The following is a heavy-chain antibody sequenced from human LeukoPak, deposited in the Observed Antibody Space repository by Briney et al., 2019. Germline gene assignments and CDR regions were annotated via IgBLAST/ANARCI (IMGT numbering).Heavy chain of an antibody. Sequence: GGSLRLSCAASGFTFSNAWMSWVRQAPGKGLEWVGRIKGKADDGSTDCAAHVKGRFTISSDDSKNTLYLQMNSLKTEDTAVYYCTTDFGYFDWLSLSYWGQGTLVSVSS. J-gene: IGHJ4*02. CDR2: IKGKADDGST. CDR3: TTDFGYFDWLSLSY. CDR1: GFTFSNAW. D-gene: IGHD3-9*01. V-gene: IGHV3-15*01.